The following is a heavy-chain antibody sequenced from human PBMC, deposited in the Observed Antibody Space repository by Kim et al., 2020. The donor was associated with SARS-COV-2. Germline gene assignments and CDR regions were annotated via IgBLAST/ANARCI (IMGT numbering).Heavy chain of an antibody. J-gene: IGHJ4*02. D-gene: IGHD6-19*01. Sequence: GGSLRLSCAASGFTFRGYAMSWVRQAPGRGLEWVSTSGNSRYYADSVKCLFTSSRDNSKNTLYLQINSLKAEDTDVKYLSKRETSGSHYFCVWCQGILVT. V-gene: IGHV3-23*01. CDR2: TSGNSR. CDR1: GFTFRGYA. CDR3: SKRETSGSHYFCV.